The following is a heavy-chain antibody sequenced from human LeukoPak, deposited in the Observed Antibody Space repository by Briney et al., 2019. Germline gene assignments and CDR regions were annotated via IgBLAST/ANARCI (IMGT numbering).Heavy chain of an antibody. Sequence: GGSLRLSCAASGFTFSSYEMNWVRQAPGKGLEWVSYISTSGNVIHYADSVKGRFTVSTDNGKNSLYLQMSSLRAEDTAIYYCARDNFAVAGTDFDYWGQGTLVTVSS. CDR2: ISTSGNVI. CDR1: GFTFSSYE. V-gene: IGHV3-48*03. J-gene: IGHJ4*02. D-gene: IGHD6-19*01. CDR3: ARDNFAVAGTDFDY.